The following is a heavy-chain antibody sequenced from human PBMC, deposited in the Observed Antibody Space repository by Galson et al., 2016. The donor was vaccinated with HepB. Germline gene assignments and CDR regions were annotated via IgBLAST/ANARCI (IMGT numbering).Heavy chain of an antibody. CDR1: GVSMNSLTW. V-gene: IGHV4/OR15-8*02. CDR2: VSHPGNT. Sequence: SETLSLTCTVSGVSMNSLTWWTWVRLPPGRGLEWIGQVSHPGNTNYNPSLQSRVTISIDKSKNYFSLTLASVTAADTAVYYCVTGDNYWRWGSKENWGQGTLATVSS. CDR3: VTGDNYWRWGSKEN. D-gene: IGHD3-16*01. J-gene: IGHJ4*02.